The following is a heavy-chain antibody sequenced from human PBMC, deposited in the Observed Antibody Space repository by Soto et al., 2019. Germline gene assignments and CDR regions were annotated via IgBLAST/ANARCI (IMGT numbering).Heavy chain of an antibody. CDR2: IYYSGST. CDR3: AREGYCSSTICNPYYYYYGMDV. CDR1: GGSISSGGYY. D-gene: IGHD2-2*01. J-gene: IGHJ6*02. Sequence: QVQLQESGPGLVKPSQTLSLTCTVSGGSISSGGYYWSWIRQHPGKGLEWIGYIYYSGSTYYNPSLKSRVTISVDTSKNQFSLKLSSVTAADTAVYYCAREGYCSSTICNPYYYYYGMDVWGQGTTVTVSS. V-gene: IGHV4-31*03.